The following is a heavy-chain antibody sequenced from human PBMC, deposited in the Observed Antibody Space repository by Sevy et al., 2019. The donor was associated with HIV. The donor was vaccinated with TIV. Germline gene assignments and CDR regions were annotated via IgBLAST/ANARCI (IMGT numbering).Heavy chain of an antibody. CDR2: ISAYNGHT. J-gene: IGHJ6*02. CDR1: GYPFSTYA. D-gene: IGHD6-19*01. CDR3: ARLEGSGSGWYGNGMDV. V-gene: IGHV1-18*01. Sequence: ASVKVSCKASGYPFSTYAISWVRQAPGQGLECMGWISAYNGHTNYAQRLQDRVTMTTDTSTSTAYMELGSLSSDDTAVYYCARLEGSGSGWYGNGMDVWGQGTTVTVSS.